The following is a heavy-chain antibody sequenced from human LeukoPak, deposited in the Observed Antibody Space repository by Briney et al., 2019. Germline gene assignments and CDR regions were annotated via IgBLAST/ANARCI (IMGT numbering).Heavy chain of an antibody. CDR2: ITFSSSII. D-gene: IGHD4-17*01. V-gene: IGHV3-48*03. J-gene: IGHJ4*02. CDR1: GFTFSSYE. CDR3: ARDRLHYGEYEKTFDY. Sequence: GGSLRLSCAASGFTFSSYEMNWVRQAPGKGLEWVSYITFSSSIIYYADSVRGRFTISRDNAKNSLCLQMNSLRAEDTAVYYCARDRLHYGEYEKTFDYWGQGTLVTVSS.